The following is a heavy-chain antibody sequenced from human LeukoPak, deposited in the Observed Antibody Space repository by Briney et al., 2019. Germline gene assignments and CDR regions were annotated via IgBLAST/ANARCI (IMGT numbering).Heavy chain of an antibody. V-gene: IGHV4-4*07. D-gene: IGHD1-26*01. Sequence: SETLSLTCTVSGGSISSYYWSWIRQPAGKGLEWIGRIYTSGSTNYNPSLKSRVTMSVDTSKNQFSLKLSSVTAADTAVYYCAREGLYSGSYGYYYYGMDVWGQGTTVTVSS. CDR1: GGSISSYY. J-gene: IGHJ6*02. CDR2: IYTSGST. CDR3: AREGLYSGSYGYYYYGMDV.